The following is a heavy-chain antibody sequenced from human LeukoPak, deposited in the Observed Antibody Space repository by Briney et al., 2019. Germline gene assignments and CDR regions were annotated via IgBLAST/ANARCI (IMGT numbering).Heavy chain of an antibody. D-gene: IGHD3-22*01. CDR1: GFTFSSYA. Sequence: PGGSLRLSCAASGFTFSSYAMSWVRQAPGKGLEWVSAISGSGGSTYYADSVKGRFTISRDNAKNSLYLQMNSLRAEDTAVYYCAREEPHDSSFDYWGQGTLVTVSS. CDR2: ISGSGGST. V-gene: IGHV3-23*01. J-gene: IGHJ4*02. CDR3: AREEPHDSSFDY.